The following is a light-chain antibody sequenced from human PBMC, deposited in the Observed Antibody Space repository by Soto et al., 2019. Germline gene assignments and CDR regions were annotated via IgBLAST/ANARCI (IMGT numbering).Light chain of an antibody. CDR1: QSVGSD. V-gene: IGKV3D-15*01. CDR3: KQYNSWPLT. Sequence: EIVMTQSPATLSVSPGERATLSCRASQSVGSDLAWYQQKPGQAPRLVIYDIFTSATGVPTRISGSGSGTEFTLTISSLQSEDFAVYYCKQYNSWPLTFGGGTKVEIK. CDR2: DIF. J-gene: IGKJ4*01.